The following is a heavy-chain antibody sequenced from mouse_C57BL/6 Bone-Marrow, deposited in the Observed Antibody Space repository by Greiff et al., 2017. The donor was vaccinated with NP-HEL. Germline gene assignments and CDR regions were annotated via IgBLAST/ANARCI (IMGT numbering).Heavy chain of an antibody. J-gene: IGHJ2*01. D-gene: IGHD1-1*01. CDR2: IDPEDGDT. V-gene: IGHV14-4*01. CDR3: TTVTTVGPELDF. Sequence: VQLQQSGAELVRPGASVKLSCTASGFNFKDDYMHWVKQRPEQGLEWIGWIDPEDGDTDYASKFQGKATITADKSSNTAYLQLSSLTSEDTAVYYCTTVTTVGPELDFWGRGTALTVTA. CDR1: GFNFKDDY.